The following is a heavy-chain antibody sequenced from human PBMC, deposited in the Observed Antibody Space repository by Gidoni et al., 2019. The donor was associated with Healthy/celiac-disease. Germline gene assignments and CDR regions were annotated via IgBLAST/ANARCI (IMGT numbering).Heavy chain of an antibody. CDR3: ARVREDTAMVLDAFDI. D-gene: IGHD5-18*01. CDR2: IYYSGST. J-gene: IGHJ3*02. CDR1: GGSISSYY. Sequence: QVQLQESGPGLVKPSETLSLTCTVSGGSISSYYWSWIRQPPGKGLEWIGYIYYSGSTNYNPSLKSRVTISVDTSKNQFSLKLSSVTAADTAVYYCARVREDTAMVLDAFDIWGQGTMVTVSS. V-gene: IGHV4-59*01.